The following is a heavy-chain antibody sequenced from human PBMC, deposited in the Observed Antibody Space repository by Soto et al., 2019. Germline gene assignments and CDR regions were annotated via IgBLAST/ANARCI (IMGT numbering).Heavy chain of an antibody. Sequence: ASVKVSCKASGYTFTGYYMHWVRQAPGQGLEWMGWINPNSGGTNYAQKFQGRVTMTRDTSISTAYMELSRLRSDDTAVYYCARVGDSSGYYLTWFDPWGQGTLVTVYS. CDR3: ARVGDSSGYYLTWFDP. CDR1: GYTFTGYY. D-gene: IGHD3-22*01. V-gene: IGHV1-2*02. J-gene: IGHJ5*02. CDR2: INPNSGGT.